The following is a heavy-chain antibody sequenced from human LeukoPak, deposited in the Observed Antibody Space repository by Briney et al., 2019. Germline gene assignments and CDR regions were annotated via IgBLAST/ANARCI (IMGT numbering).Heavy chain of an antibody. CDR1: GGSFSGYY. CDR3: AGKGGPDTYYYDSSGYWRFAFDI. Sequence: SETLSLTCAVYGGSFSGYYWSWIRQPAGKGLEWIGRIYTSGSTNYNPSLKSRVTMSVDTSKNQFSLKLSSVTAADTAVYYCAGKGGPDTYYYDSSGYWRFAFDIWGQGTMVTVSS. J-gene: IGHJ3*02. CDR2: IYTSGST. D-gene: IGHD3-22*01. V-gene: IGHV4-59*10.